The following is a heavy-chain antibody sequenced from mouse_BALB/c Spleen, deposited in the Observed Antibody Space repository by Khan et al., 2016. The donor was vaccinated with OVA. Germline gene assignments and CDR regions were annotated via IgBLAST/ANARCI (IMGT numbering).Heavy chain of an antibody. Sequence: QIQLVQSGPELKKPGETVKISCKTSGYTFTNYGMNWVKQTPGKGLKWIGWIKPNTGEPTYAEEFKGRFAFSLETSSSTAYLQINNLKNEDAATYFCARESLRLYFDHWGQGTTLTVSS. CDR3: ARESLRLYFDH. V-gene: IGHV9-3*02. CDR2: IKPNTGEP. J-gene: IGHJ2*01. D-gene: IGHD2-12*01. CDR1: GYTFTNYG.